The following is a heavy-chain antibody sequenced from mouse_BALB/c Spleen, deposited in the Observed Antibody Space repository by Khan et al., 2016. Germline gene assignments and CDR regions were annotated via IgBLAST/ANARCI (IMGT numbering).Heavy chain of an antibody. J-gene: IGHJ4*01. CDR1: GFSLTSYG. V-gene: IGHV2-9*02. D-gene: IGHD1-1*01. CDR3: ARVFITTIVDYYYAMDY. Sequence: QVQLKESGPGLVAPSQSLSITCTVSGFSLTSYGVHWVRQPPGKGLEWLGVIWAGGSTNYNSALMSRLSISKDNSKSQVYLKMNSLLTDDTAMYYCARVFITTIVDYYYAMDYWGQGTSVTVSS. CDR2: IWAGGST.